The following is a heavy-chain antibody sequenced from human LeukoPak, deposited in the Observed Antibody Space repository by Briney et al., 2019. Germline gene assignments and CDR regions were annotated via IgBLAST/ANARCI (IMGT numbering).Heavy chain of an antibody. CDR1: VISFTNYA. CDR3: ARDQRRVQPPFYDSSGLIAFDI. Sequence: GGSLRLSCAASVISFTNYAMSWVRQAPGKGLEWVSSISGRGASTFYADSVKGRFTISRDNSKNTLYLQMNSLRAEDTAVYYCARDQRRVQPPFYDSSGLIAFDIWGQGTMVTVSS. V-gene: IGHV3-23*01. D-gene: IGHD3-22*01. J-gene: IGHJ3*02. CDR2: ISGRGAST.